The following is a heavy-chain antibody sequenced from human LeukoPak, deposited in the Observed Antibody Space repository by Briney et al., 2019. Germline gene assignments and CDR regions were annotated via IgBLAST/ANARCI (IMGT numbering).Heavy chain of an antibody. Sequence: GGSLRLSCAASGFTFSSYGMHWVRQAPGKGLEWVAFIRYDGSNKYYADSVKGRFTISRDNSKNTLYLQMNSLRAEDTAVYYCAKDRAAAYYFDYWGQGTPVTVSS. D-gene: IGHD6-13*01. CDR2: IRYDGSNK. V-gene: IGHV3-30*02. CDR1: GFTFSSYG. CDR3: AKDRAAAYYFDY. J-gene: IGHJ4*02.